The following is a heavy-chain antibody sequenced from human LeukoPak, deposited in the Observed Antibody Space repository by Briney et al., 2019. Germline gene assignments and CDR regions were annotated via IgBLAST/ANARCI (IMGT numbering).Heavy chain of an antibody. CDR3: ARLGSLAAIAAAGTRWFDP. V-gene: IGHV1-18*01. Sequence: GASVKVSCKASGYTFTSYGISWVRQAPGQGLEWMGWISAYNGNTNYAQKLQGRVTMTTDTSTSTAYMELRSLRSDDTAVYYCARLGSLAAIAAAGTRWFDPWGQGTLVTVSS. D-gene: IGHD6-13*01. CDR2: ISAYNGNT. J-gene: IGHJ5*02. CDR1: GYTFTSYG.